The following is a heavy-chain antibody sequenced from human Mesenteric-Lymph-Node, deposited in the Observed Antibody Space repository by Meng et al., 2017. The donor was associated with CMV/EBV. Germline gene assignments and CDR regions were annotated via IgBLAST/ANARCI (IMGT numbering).Heavy chain of an antibody. CDR2: IWYDENQE. Sequence: LSCVASGFTFNSYGMHWVRQAPGKGLEWVAFIWYDENQEEYADSAKGRFTISRDNSKNTVDLQMNNLRVEDTAAYYCVRDVAPGWFDPWGQGTLVTVSS. CDR1: GFTFNSYG. D-gene: IGHD3-10*01. V-gene: IGHV3-30*02. CDR3: VRDVAPGWFDP. J-gene: IGHJ5*02.